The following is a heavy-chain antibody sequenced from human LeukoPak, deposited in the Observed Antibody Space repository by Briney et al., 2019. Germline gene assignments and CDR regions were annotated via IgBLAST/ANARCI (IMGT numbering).Heavy chain of an antibody. CDR3: ARDGLSYGSGWLGVDY. CDR2: INHSGST. Sequence: SETLSLTCAVYGGSFSGYYWSWIRQPPGKGLEWIGEINHSGSTNYNPSLKSRVTISVDTSKNQFSLKLSSVTAADTAAYYCARDGLSYGSGWLGVDYWGQGTLVIVSS. V-gene: IGHV4-34*01. CDR1: GGSFSGYY. D-gene: IGHD6-19*01. J-gene: IGHJ4*02.